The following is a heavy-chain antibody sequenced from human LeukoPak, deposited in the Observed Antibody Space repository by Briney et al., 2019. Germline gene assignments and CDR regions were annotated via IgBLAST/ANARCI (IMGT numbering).Heavy chain of an antibody. D-gene: IGHD2-15*01. Sequence: SETLSLTCTVSVGSISSYYWSWIRQPPGKGLEWIGYIYYSGSTNYNPSLQSRVTISVDTSTNQYSLKLSSVTAADTAVYYCARLRRGSGQDAFDIWGQGTMVTVSS. CDR1: VGSISSYY. V-gene: IGHV4-59*01. J-gene: IGHJ3*02. CDR3: ARLRRGSGQDAFDI. CDR2: IYYSGST.